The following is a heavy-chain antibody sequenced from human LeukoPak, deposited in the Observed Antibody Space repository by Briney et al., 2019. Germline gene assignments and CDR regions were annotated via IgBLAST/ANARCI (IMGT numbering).Heavy chain of an antibody. J-gene: IGHJ4*02. CDR2: INPNSGGT. CDR1: GYTFTGYY. D-gene: IGHD5-18*01. V-gene: IGHV1-2*02. CDR3: ARDPNAMVTSLFDY. Sequence: ASVKVSCKASGYTFTGYYMHWVRQAPGQGLEWMGWINPNSGGTNYAQKFQGRVTMTRDTSISTAYMELSRLRSDDTAVYYCARDPNAMVTSLFDYWGQGTLVTVSS.